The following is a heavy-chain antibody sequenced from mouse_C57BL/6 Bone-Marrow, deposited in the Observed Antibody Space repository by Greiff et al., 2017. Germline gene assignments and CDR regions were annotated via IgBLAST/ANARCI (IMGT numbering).Heavy chain of an antibody. V-gene: IGHV3-6*01. D-gene: IGHD1-1*01. CDR1: GYSITSGYY. J-gene: IGHJ4*01. Sequence: EVQLQESGPGLVKPSQSLSLTCSVTGYSITSGYYWNWIRQFPGNKLEWMGYISYDGSNNYNPSLKNRISITRDTSKNQFFLKLNSVTTEDTSTYDRAPGSSDLAMDYWGQGTSVTVSS. CDR2: ISYDGSN. CDR3: APGSSDLAMDY.